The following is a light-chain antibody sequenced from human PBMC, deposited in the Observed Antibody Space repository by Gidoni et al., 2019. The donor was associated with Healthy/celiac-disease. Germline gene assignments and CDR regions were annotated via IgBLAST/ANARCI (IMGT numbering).Light chain of an antibody. Sequence: DIQMPQSPSSLSASVGDRVTITCRGSQSISSYLNWYQQKPGKAPKLLIYAAYSLQSGVPSRFSGSGSGTDFTLTISSLQPEDFATYYCQQSYSTLALTFXGXTKVEIK. CDR1: QSISSY. J-gene: IGKJ4*01. CDR3: QQSYSTLALT. CDR2: AAY. V-gene: IGKV1-39*01.